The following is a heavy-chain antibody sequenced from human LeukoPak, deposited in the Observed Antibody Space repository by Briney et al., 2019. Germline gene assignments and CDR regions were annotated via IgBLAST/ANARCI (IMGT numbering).Heavy chain of an antibody. Sequence: GGSLRLSCAASGFTVSSKYMSWVRQAPGKGLEWVSVTDSGGSTYYADSVKGRFTISRDNSKNTLYLQMNRLRAEDTAVYYCARAGWLAPVFDYWGQGTLVTVSS. CDR1: GFTVSSKY. D-gene: IGHD6-19*01. CDR2: TDSGGST. CDR3: ARAGWLAPVFDY. J-gene: IGHJ4*02. V-gene: IGHV3-53*01.